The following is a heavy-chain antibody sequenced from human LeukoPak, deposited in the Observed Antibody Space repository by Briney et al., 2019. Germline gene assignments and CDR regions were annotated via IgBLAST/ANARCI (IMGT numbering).Heavy chain of an antibody. D-gene: IGHD3-10*01. Sequence: GESLKISCKGSGYSFTRYWISWVRQMPGKGLEWMGRIDPSDSYTNYSPAFQGHVTISADKSISTAYLQWSSLKASDTAMYYCASYGSGVAFDYWGQGTLVTVSS. CDR1: GYSFTRYW. CDR3: ASYGSGVAFDY. CDR2: IDPSDSYT. V-gene: IGHV5-10-1*01. J-gene: IGHJ4*02.